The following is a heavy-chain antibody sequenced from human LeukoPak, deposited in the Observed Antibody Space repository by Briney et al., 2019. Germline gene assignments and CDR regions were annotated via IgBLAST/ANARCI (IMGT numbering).Heavy chain of an antibody. D-gene: IGHD2-2*01. CDR2: INGDGSGT. CDR1: GFTFSTYW. Sequence: GGSLRLSCAASGFTFSTYWMNWVRQSPGKGLVWVSRINGDGSGTTYADSVKGRFTISRDNAKKTLYLQMNSLRAEDTAVYYCGRVLDTWYQIDHWGQGTLVTVSS. J-gene: IGHJ4*02. CDR3: GRVLDTWYQIDH. V-gene: IGHV3-74*01.